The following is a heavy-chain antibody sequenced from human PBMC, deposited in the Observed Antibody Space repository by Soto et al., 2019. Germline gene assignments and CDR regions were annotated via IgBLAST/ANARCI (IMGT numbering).Heavy chain of an antibody. CDR1: GFTFSHYT. D-gene: IGHD3-22*01. V-gene: IGHV3-21*04. J-gene: IGHJ4*02. Sequence: PGGSLRLSCAASGFTFSHYTMNWVRQAPGKGLEWVSSITSSSDYIYYTDSVKGRFTISRDNSKNTLYLQMNSLRAGDTAVYYCAFPDDSSGFDYWGQGTVVTVSS. CDR3: AFPDDSSGFDY. CDR2: ITSSSDYI.